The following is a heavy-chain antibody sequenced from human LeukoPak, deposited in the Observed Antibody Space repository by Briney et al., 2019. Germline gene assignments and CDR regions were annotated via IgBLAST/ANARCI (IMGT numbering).Heavy chain of an antibody. Sequence: GGSLRLSCAASGFTFSSYAMSWVRQAPGKGLEWVSGISGGGDNTYYADSVKGRFTISRDNSKNTLYVQVNSLGTEDTAAYYCAKGSYYDSSGSFYIDYWGQGTLVTVSS. V-gene: IGHV3-23*01. CDR2: ISGGGDNT. CDR3: AKGSYYDSSGSFYIDY. J-gene: IGHJ4*02. CDR1: GFTFSSYA. D-gene: IGHD3-22*01.